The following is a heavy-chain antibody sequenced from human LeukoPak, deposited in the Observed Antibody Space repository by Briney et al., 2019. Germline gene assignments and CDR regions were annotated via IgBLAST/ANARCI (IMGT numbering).Heavy chain of an antibody. CDR1: GYTFIDYY. J-gene: IGHJ1*01. CDR2: INPDSGDT. D-gene: IGHD5-18*01. CDR3: ARGYAEYFQD. Sequence: ASVKVSCKASGYTFIDYYMHWVRQAPGQGLEWMGWINPDSGDTNHAQKFLGRVTMTRDTSISTAHMELSRLRSDDTAVYFCARGYAEYFQDWGQGTLVTVSS. V-gene: IGHV1-2*02.